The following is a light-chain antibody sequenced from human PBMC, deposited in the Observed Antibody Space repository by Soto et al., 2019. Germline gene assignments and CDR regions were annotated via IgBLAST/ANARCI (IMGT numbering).Light chain of an antibody. V-gene: IGKV3-20*01. Sequence: EIVLTQSPGTLSLSPGERATLSCRASQSVSSNYLAWYQQKSGQAPRLLIYGASSRATGIPDRFSGSGSGTDFTLTISKLEPEDFPVYYCQQYGNSPYAFGQGTELEI. J-gene: IGKJ2*01. CDR3: QQYGNSPYA. CDR1: QSVSSNY. CDR2: GAS.